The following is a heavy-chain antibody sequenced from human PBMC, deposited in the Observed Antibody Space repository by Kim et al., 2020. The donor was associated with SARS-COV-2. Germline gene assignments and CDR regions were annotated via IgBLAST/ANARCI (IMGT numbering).Heavy chain of an antibody. J-gene: IGHJ5*02. D-gene: IGHD3-10*01. CDR3: ARGGYGDYNWFDP. Sequence: NPSPKSRVHISVDTSQTQFDRKLSSVTAADTAVYYCARGGYGDYNWFDPWGQGTLVTVSS. V-gene: IGHV4-34*01.